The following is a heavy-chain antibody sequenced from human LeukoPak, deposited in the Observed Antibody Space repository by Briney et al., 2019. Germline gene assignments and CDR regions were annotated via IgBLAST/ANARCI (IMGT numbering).Heavy chain of an antibody. CDR2: IRYDGSNK. Sequence: GGSLRLSCAASGFTFRRYGMHWVRQAPGKGLEWVAFIRYDGSNKYYADSVKGRFTISRDSSKNTLFLEMNSLRVEDTAVYYCAKRHTTGWYLFDYWGQGTLVTVSS. D-gene: IGHD6-19*01. CDR1: GFTFRRYG. CDR3: AKRHTTGWYLFDY. V-gene: IGHV3-30*02. J-gene: IGHJ4*02.